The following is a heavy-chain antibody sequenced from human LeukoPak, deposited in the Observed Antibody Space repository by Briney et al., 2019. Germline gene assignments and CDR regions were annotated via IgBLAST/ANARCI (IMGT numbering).Heavy chain of an antibody. J-gene: IGHJ4*02. D-gene: IGHD5-12*01. CDR1: GGSFSGYY. CDR2: INHSGST. Sequence: SETLSLTCAVYGGSFSGYYWSWIRQPPGKGLEWIGEINHSGSTNYNPSLKSRVTISVDTSKNQFSLKLSPVTAADTAVYYCARGGDSGYVYWGQGTLVTVSS. CDR3: ARGGDSGYVY. V-gene: IGHV4-34*01.